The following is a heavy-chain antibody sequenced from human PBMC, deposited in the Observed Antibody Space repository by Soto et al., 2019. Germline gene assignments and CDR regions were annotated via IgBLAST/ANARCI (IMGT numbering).Heavy chain of an antibody. CDR1: GGSFSGYY. V-gene: IGHV4-34*01. CDR3: AVKWFGELFPYYYGMDV. CDR2: INHSGST. D-gene: IGHD3-10*01. J-gene: IGHJ6*02. Sequence: QVQLQQWGAGLLKPSETLSLTCAVYGGSFSGYYWSWIRQPPGKGLEWIGEINHSGSTNYNPSLKSRVTISVDTSKNQFSLKLSSVTPADTAVYYCAVKWFGELFPYYYGMDVWGQGTTVTVSS.